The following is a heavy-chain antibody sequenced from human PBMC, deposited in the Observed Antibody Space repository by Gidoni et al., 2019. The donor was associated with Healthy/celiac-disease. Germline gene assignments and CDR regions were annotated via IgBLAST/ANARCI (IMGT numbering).Heavy chain of an antibody. V-gene: IGHV3-23*01. Sequence: EVQLLESGGGLVQPGGSLRLSCAASGFTFSSYALSWVRQAPGKGLEWVSAISGSGGSTYYADSVKGRFTISRDNSKNTLYLQMNSLRAEDTAVYYCAKRGFLEWLLDYWGQGTLVTVSS. CDR2: ISGSGGST. J-gene: IGHJ4*02. CDR1: GFTFSSYA. D-gene: IGHD3-3*01. CDR3: AKRGFLEWLLDY.